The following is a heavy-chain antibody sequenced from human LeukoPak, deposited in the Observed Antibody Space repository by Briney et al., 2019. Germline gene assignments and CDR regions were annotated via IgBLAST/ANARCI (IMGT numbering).Heavy chain of an antibody. Sequence: SETLSLTCTVSGGSISSYYWSWIRQPAGKGLEWIGRIYTSGSTNYNPSLKSRVTMSVDTSKNQFSLKLSSVTAADTAVYYCARDPMVRGVLGCFDYWGQGTLVTVSS. J-gene: IGHJ4*02. CDR2: IYTSGST. D-gene: IGHD3-10*01. V-gene: IGHV4-4*07. CDR1: GGSISSYY. CDR3: ARDPMVRGVLGCFDY.